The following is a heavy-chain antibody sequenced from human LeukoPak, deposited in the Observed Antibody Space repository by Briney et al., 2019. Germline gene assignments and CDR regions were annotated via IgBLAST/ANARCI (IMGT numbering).Heavy chain of an antibody. CDR2: ISGTGDTT. V-gene: IGHV3-23*01. J-gene: IGHJ4*02. Sequence: GGSLRLSCAASGFTFSIYAMGWVRQAPGKGLEWVSAISGTGDTTYYADSVKGWFTISRDNSKNTLYLQMNSLRAEDTAVYYCAHNPYSSSWYNFWGQGTLVTVSS. CDR1: GFTFSIYA. D-gene: IGHD6-13*01. CDR3: AHNPYSSSWYNF.